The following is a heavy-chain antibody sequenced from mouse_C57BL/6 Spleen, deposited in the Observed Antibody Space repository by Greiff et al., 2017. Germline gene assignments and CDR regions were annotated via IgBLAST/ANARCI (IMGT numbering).Heavy chain of an antibody. CDR1: GFTFSDYG. CDR2: ISSCSSTI. CDR3: ARGGFAY. V-gene: IGHV5-17*01. J-gene: IGHJ3*01. Sequence: EVKVVESGAGLVKPGGSLKLSCAASGFTFSDYGMHWVRQAPEQGLEWIAYISSCSSTIYYADTVKGRFTISGDNSKNTLFLQVTRLRSEDTAMYYCARGGFAYWGQGTLVTVSA.